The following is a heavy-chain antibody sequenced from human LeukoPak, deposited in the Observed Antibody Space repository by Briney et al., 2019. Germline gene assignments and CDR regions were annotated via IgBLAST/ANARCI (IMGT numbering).Heavy chain of an antibody. V-gene: IGHV4-34*01. D-gene: IGHD2-15*01. CDR3: ARGRTRYCSGGSCYLWFDP. CDR1: GGSFSGYY. J-gene: IGHJ5*02. Sequence: SETLSLTCAVYGGSFSGYYWSWIRQPPGKGLEWIGEINHSGSTNYDPSLKSRVTISVDTSKNQFSLKLSSVTAADTAVYYCARGRTRYCSGGSCYLWFDPWGQGTLVTVSS. CDR2: INHSGST.